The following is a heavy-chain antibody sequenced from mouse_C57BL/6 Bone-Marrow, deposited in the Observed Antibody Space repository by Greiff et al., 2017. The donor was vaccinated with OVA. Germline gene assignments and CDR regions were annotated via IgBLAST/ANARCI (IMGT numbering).Heavy chain of an antibody. J-gene: IGHJ3*01. D-gene: IGHD1-1*01. V-gene: IGHV1-9*01. CDR1: GYTFTGYW. Sequence: VKLMESGAELLKPGASVKLSCKATGYTFTGYWIEWVKQRPGHGLEWIGEILPGSGSTNYNEKFKGKATFTADTASNTAYMQLSSLTTADSAIYYCARGYYYGSSYACAYWGQGTLVTVSA. CDR2: ILPGSGST. CDR3: ARGYYYGSSYACAY.